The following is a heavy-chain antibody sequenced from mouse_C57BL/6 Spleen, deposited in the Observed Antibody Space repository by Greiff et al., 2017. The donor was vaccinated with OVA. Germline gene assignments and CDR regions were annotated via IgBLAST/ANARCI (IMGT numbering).Heavy chain of an antibody. D-gene: IGHD3-1*01. CDR3: ARPSGSYWYFDV. J-gene: IGHJ1*03. Sequence: EVKLMESGGGLVKPGGSLKLSCAASGFPFSDYGMHWVRQAPEKGLEWVAYISSGSSTIYYADTVKGRFTISRDNAKNTLFLQMTSLRSEDTAMYYCARPSGSYWYFDVWGTGTTVTVSS. V-gene: IGHV5-17*01. CDR2: ISSGSSTI. CDR1: GFPFSDYG.